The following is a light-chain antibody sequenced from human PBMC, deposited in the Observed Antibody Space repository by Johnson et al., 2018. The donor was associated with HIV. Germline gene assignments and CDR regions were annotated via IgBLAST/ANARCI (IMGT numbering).Light chain of an antibody. J-gene: IGLJ1*01. CDR2: ENK. CDR3: GTWDSSLRKV. V-gene: IGLV1-51*01. CDR1: SSNIGNNY. Sequence: QSVLTQPPSVSAAPGQKVTISCSGSSSNIGNNYVSWYQQLPGTSPKLLIYENKARPSGIPDRFSGPKSATSATLAITGLQTGDKADYYCGTWDSSLRKVFVTGTQVTVL.